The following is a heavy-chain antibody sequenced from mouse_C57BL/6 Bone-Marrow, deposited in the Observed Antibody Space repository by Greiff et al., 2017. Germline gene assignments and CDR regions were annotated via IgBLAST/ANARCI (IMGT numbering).Heavy chain of an antibody. J-gene: IGHJ4*01. CDR3: ARDDGYYGMDY. Sequence: LVESGPELVKPGASVKISCKASGYAFSSSWMNWVKQRPGKGLEWIGRIYPGDGDTNYNGKFKGKATLTADKSSSTAYMQLSSLTSEDSAVYFCARDDGYYGMDYWGQGTSVTVSS. D-gene: IGHD2-3*01. V-gene: IGHV1-82*01. CDR2: IYPGDGDT. CDR1: GYAFSSSW.